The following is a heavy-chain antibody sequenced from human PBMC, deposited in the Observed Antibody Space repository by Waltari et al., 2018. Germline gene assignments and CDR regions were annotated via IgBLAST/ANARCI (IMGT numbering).Heavy chain of an antibody. J-gene: IGHJ3*02. CDR2: ISGSGGRK. V-gene: IGHV3-23*01. D-gene: IGHD3-9*01. Sequence: EVQLLESGGGLVQPGGSLRLSCAASGFTFSSYAMSWVRQAPGKGLEWVSAISGSGGRKYYADSVKGRFTIARDNSKNTLYLQMNSLRAEDTAVYYCANLLSVEMPPKDAFDIWGQGTMVTVSS. CDR1: GFTFSSYA. CDR3: ANLLSVEMPPKDAFDI.